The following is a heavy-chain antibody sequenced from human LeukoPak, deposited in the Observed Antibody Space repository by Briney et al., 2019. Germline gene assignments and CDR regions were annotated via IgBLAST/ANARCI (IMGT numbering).Heavy chain of an antibody. J-gene: IGHJ4*02. Sequence: PGGSLRLSCAASAFTFSSYAMSWVRQAPGKGLEWVSAISGSGGSTYYADSVKGRFTISGDNSKNTLYLQMNSLRAEDTAVYYCAKQESTQLYDFIDYWGQGTLVTVSS. V-gene: IGHV3-23*01. CDR1: AFTFSSYA. CDR2: ISGSGGST. D-gene: IGHD3/OR15-3a*01. CDR3: AKQESTQLYDFIDY.